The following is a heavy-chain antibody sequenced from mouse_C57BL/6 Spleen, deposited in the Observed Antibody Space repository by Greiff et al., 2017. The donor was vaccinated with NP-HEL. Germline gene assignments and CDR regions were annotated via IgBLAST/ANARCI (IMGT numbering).Heavy chain of an antibody. Sequence: EVQGVESGGGLVKPGGSLKLSCAASGFTFSDYGMHWVRQAPEKGLEWVAYISSGSSTIYYADTVKGRFTISRDNAKNTLFLQMTSLRSEDTAMYYCARRPFYYGSSYGYAMDYWGQGTSVTVSS. D-gene: IGHD1-1*01. CDR3: ARRPFYYGSSYGYAMDY. CDR2: ISSGSSTI. J-gene: IGHJ4*01. CDR1: GFTFSDYG. V-gene: IGHV5-17*01.